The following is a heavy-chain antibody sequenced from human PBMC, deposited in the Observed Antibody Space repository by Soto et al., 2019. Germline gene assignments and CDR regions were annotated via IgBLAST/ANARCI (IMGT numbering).Heavy chain of an antibody. CDR3: AQAHSSYAAGSYYGYYGMDV. J-gene: IGHJ6*02. CDR1: AFTFSNYG. D-gene: IGHD3-10*01. CDR2: ISYDGSDK. Sequence: QVQLVEAGGGVVQPGRSLRLSCAASAFTFSNYGMLWVRQAPGKGLEWVAVISYDGSDKYYVDSVTGRFTISRDNSKNTLYLQMNSLRADDTAVYYCAQAHSSYAAGSYYGYYGMDVWGQGTTVTVS. V-gene: IGHV3-30*18.